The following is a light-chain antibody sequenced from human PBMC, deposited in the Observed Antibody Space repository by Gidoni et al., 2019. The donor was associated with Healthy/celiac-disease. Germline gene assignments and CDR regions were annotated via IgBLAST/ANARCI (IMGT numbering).Light chain of an antibody. J-gene: IGKJ1*01. Sequence: DIQMTQSPSTLSASVGDRVTITCRASQSISSWLAWYQQKPGKAPKLLIYDASSLESGVPSRFRCSGSGTEFTLTISSLQPDDFATYYCQQYNSYSLTWTFGQGTKVEIK. V-gene: IGKV1-5*01. CDR2: DAS. CDR3: QQYNSYSLTWT. CDR1: QSISSW.